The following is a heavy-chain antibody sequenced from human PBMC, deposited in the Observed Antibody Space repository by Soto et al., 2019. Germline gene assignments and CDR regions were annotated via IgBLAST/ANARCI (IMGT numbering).Heavy chain of an antibody. CDR1: GGSFSGYY. V-gene: IGHV4-34*09. J-gene: IGHJ4*02. Sequence: SETLSLTCAVYGGSFSGYYCSWIRQHPGKGLEWIGYISHSGSTYYTPSPKSRVIISADTSKNQFSPNLTSVTAADTAVYYCAREYTYGSNFFDCWGQGALVTVSS. D-gene: IGHD5-18*01. CDR2: ISHSGST. CDR3: AREYTYGSNFFDC.